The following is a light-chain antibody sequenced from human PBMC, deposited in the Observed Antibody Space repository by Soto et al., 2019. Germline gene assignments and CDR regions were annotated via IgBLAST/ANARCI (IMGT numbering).Light chain of an antibody. Sequence: EIVLTQSPGTLSLSPGERATLSCRASQSVSSSYLAWYQQKPGQAPRLLIYGESSRATGTPDRFSGSGSGTDFTLTISRLEPEDFAVYYCQQYGSSPTWTFGQGTKVEIK. CDR1: QSVSSSY. J-gene: IGKJ1*01. CDR2: GES. CDR3: QQYGSSPTWT. V-gene: IGKV3-20*01.